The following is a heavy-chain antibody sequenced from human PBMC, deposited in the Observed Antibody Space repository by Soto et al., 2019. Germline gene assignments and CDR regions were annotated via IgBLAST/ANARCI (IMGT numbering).Heavy chain of an antibody. CDR1: GCTFSSYY. D-gene: IGHD2-15*01. Sequence: SETLSLSCTFSGCTFSSYYWSWIRQPPGKGLEWIGYIYYSGSTNYNPSLKSRLTISVDTTKNQFSLKLSSVTAADTAVYYCARNGGKDYYYYGMDVWGKGTTVT. J-gene: IGHJ6*04. CDR2: IYYSGST. V-gene: IGHV4-59*01. CDR3: ARNGGKDYYYYGMDV.